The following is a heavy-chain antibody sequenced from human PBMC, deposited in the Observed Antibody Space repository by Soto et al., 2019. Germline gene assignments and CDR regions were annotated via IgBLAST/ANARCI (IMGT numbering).Heavy chain of an antibody. D-gene: IGHD6-13*01. J-gene: IGHJ6*02. CDR3: VRDRLAAVAEAHYYYYGMDV. Sequence: ASVKVSCKASGYMLTSHGINWVRQAPGQGLEWMGWISGYNGNTKYAQKYQGRVTVTTDTSTRTAYMELRSLRSDDTAVYYCVRDRLAAVAEAHYYYYGMDVWGQGTTVTVSS. CDR1: GYMLTSHG. CDR2: ISGYNGNT. V-gene: IGHV1-18*01.